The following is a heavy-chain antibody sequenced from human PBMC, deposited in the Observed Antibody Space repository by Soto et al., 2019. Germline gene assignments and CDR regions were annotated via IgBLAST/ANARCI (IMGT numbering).Heavy chain of an antibody. J-gene: IGHJ6*02. Sequence: ESLKISCTTSGYSFTNYWIGWVRQMPGKGPEWMGIIYPGDSDTRYSPSFQGQVTISADKSTSTAYLLWSSLKASDTAIYFCAGSISYYGMDVWGQGTTVTVSS. CDR3: AGSISYYGMDV. CDR2: IYPGDSDT. V-gene: IGHV5-51*01. CDR1: GYSFTNYW.